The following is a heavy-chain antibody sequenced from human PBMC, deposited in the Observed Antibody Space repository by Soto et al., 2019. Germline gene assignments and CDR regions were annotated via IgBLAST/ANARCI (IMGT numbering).Heavy chain of an antibody. CDR2: IFYDGTRE. D-gene: IGHD3-3*01. J-gene: IGHJ4*02. V-gene: IGHV3-33*01. CDR1: GFTFGSYA. Sequence: QVQLVESGGGVAQPGGSLRLSCAASGFTFGSYAMHWVRQAPGKGLEWVSVIFYDGTREYYADSVKDRVNISRDNSGNTLFLQMNRLRAADTAVYYCARNQSGSDFYTIDYWGQGTLVTVPS. CDR3: ARNQSGSDFYTIDY.